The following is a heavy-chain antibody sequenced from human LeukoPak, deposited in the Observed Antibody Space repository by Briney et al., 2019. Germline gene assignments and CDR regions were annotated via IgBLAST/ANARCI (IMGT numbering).Heavy chain of an antibody. V-gene: IGHV1-69*05. D-gene: IGHD1-26*01. CDR2: IIPIFGTA. Sequence: ASVKVSCKASGGTFSSYAISWVRQAPGQGLEWMGGIIPIFGTANYAQKFQGRVTITTDESTSTAYMELSSLRSEDTAVYYCASHQGSGSYLGGFDYWGQGTLVTVSS. CDR1: GGTFSSYA. CDR3: ASHQGSGSYLGGFDY. J-gene: IGHJ4*02.